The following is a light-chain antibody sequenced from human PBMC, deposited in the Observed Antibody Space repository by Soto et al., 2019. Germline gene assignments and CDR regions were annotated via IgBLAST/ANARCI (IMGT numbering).Light chain of an antibody. J-gene: IGKJ1*01. V-gene: IGKV3-20*01. Sequence: EIVLTQSPGTLSLSPGERATLSCRASQRVSSSYLAWYQQKPGQAPRLLLYGASSRATGIPDRFSGSGSGTDFTLTISRLEPEDFAVYYCQQYGSSPGTFGQGTKVEIK. CDR2: GAS. CDR1: QRVSSSY. CDR3: QQYGSSPGT.